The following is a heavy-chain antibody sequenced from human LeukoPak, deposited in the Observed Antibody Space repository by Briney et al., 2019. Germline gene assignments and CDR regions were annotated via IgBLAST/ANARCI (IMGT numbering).Heavy chain of an antibody. V-gene: IGHV1-2*02. Sequence: ASVTVSCKASAYTFTVYYMHWVRQAPGQGREWMGWINPNSGGTNYAQKFQGRVTMTRDTSISTAYMELSRLRSDDTAVYYCARDDLGYFQHWGQGTLVTVSS. CDR2: INPNSGGT. CDR3: ARDDLGYFQH. CDR1: AYTFTVYY. J-gene: IGHJ1*01.